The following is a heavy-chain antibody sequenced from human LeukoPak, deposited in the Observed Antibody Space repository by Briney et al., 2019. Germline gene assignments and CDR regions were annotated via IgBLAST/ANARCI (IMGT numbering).Heavy chain of an antibody. CDR1: GFTFSPYG. CDR2: IWYDGSNK. J-gene: IGHJ4*02. V-gene: IGHV3-33*01. CDR3: ATVDTATVGDLDY. D-gene: IGHD5-18*01. Sequence: GGSLRLSCAASGFTFSPYGMHWVRQAPGKGLEWVAVIWYDGSNKYYADSVKGRFTISRDNSKNTLYLQMNSLRAEDAAVYYCATVDTATVGDLDYWGQGTLVTVSS.